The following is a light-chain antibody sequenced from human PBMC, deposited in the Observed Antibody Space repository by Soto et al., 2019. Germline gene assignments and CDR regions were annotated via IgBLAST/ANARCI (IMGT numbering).Light chain of an antibody. CDR1: QTVYSNY. V-gene: IGKV3-20*01. Sequence: EIILTQSPDTLALSPGERTTLSCRASQTVYSNYLAWCQQRPGQAPRLLIYGASTRAAGIPDRFGGSGSGTDFTLTITRLEPEDSAVYFCQQYTGPPTTFGQGTGLEI. CDR2: GAS. J-gene: IGKJ5*01. CDR3: QQYTGPPTT.